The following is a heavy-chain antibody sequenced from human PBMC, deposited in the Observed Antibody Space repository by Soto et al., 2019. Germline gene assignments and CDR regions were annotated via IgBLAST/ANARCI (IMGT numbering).Heavy chain of an antibody. CDR3: ARGPRYCSTSTFLRAARWFDS. V-gene: IGHV1-18*04. J-gene: IGHJ5*01. D-gene: IGHD2-2*01. CDR1: GYTFTSYG. CDR2: ISSYNGNT. Sequence: SVKVSCKASGYTFTSYGISWVRQAPGQGLEWMGWISSYNGNTNYGQKVQGRVTLTTDTSTSTTYMELRSLISDDTAVYYCARGPRYCSTSTFLRAARWFDSRCPGLLVTLS.